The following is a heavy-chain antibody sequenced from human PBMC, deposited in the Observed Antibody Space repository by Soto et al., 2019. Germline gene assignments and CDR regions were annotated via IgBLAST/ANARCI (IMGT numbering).Heavy chain of an antibody. D-gene: IGHD2-8*02. CDR2: ISRAGGTK. CDR1: GFTVSTYG. V-gene: IGHV3-30*03. CDR3: TGEVASGY. J-gene: IGHJ4*02. Sequence: QVQLVESGGGVVQPGRSLRLSCAVSGFTVSTYGMHWVRQAPGQGLEWLAVISRAGGTKYYADAVKRLFTISSDNSRNPLFLEMNSLRGDDIAVYYCTGEVASGYWGQGTLVTVSS.